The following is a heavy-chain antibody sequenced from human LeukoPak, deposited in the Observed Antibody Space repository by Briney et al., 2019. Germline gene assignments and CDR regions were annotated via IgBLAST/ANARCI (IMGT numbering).Heavy chain of an antibody. Sequence: ASVKVSCKASGYTFTSYAMHWVRQASGQRLEWMGWINAGNGNTKYSQEFQGRVTITRDTSASTAYMELSSLRSEDMAVYYCARDHCPDGSSGCYFDYWGQGTLVTVSS. CDR1: GYTFTSYA. V-gene: IGHV1-3*03. J-gene: IGHJ4*02. CDR3: ARDHCPDGSSGCYFDY. D-gene: IGHD6-19*01. CDR2: INAGNGNT.